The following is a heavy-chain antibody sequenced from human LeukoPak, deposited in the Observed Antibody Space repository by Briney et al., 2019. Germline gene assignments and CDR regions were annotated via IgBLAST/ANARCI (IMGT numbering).Heavy chain of an antibody. V-gene: IGHV3-74*01. D-gene: IGHD3-22*01. Sequence: GGSLRLSCAASGFTFSGFWMHWVRQPPGKGLVWVSCISFDGSDATYADSVKGRFTISRDNAKNSLYLQMNSLRAEDTAVYYCARDLNYYDSSGYHYFDYWGQGTLVTVSS. CDR2: ISFDGSDA. CDR1: GFTFSGFW. J-gene: IGHJ4*02. CDR3: ARDLNYYDSSGYHYFDY.